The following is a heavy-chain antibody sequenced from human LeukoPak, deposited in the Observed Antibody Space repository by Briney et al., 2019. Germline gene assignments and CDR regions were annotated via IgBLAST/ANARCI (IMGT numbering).Heavy chain of an antibody. CDR2: INPSGGST. V-gene: IGHV1-46*01. CDR3: ARVGYDYLIDY. CDR1: GYSFTSYY. Sequence: GASVKVSCKASGYSFTSYYMHWVRQAPGQGLEWMGIINPSGGSTSYAQKFQGRVTMTRDTSTSTVYMELSSLRSDDTAVYYCARVGYDYLIDYWGQGTLVTVSS. J-gene: IGHJ4*02. D-gene: IGHD3-3*01.